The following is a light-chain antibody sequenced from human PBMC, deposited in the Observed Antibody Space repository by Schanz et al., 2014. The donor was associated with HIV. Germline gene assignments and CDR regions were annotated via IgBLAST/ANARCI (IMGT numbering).Light chain of an antibody. J-gene: IGLJ3*02. Sequence: QSALTQPASVSGSPGQSITISCTGTSSDVGSYNVVSWYQQHPGKAPKLIIYDDDSRPSGVSNRFSASYSGNTASLTISGLQAEDEADYFCCSHTRTLTYVMFGGGTKLTVL. CDR2: DDD. CDR3: CSHTRTLTYVM. V-gene: IGLV2-14*02. CDR1: SSDVGSYNV.